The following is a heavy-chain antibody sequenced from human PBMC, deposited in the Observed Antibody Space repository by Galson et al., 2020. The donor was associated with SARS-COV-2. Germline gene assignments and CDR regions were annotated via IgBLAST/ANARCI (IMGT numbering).Heavy chain of an antibody. Sequence: TGGSLRLSCAASGFTFDDYAMHWVRQAPGKGLEWVSGISWNSGSIGYADSVKGRFTISRDNAKNSLYLQMNSLRAEDTALYYCAKVDRGGDSSGYYGYWGQGTLVTVSS. J-gene: IGHJ4*02. D-gene: IGHD3-22*01. CDR2: ISWNSGSI. CDR1: GFTFDDYA. CDR3: AKVDRGGDSSGYYGY. V-gene: IGHV3-9*01.